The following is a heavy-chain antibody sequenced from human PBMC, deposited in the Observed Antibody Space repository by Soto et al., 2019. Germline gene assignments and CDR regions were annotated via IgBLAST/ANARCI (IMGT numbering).Heavy chain of an antibody. V-gene: IGHV6-1*01. CDR2: TYYRSKWNN. Sequence: SQTLSLTCVISGNNVSTNSAGWNWIRQSPSRGLEWLGRTYYRSKWNNDYADSVKGRITVNPDTSKNQFSLQLNSVTPEDTGMYYCARNSWNAPPAFDFWGQGIQVTSP. CDR1: GNNVSTNSAG. J-gene: IGHJ4*02. CDR3: ARNSWNAPPAFDF. D-gene: IGHD1-1*01.